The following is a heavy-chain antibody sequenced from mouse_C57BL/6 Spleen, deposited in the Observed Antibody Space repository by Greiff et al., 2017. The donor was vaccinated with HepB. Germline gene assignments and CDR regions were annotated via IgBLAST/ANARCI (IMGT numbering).Heavy chain of an antibody. D-gene: IGHD2-2*01. CDR1: GYTFTSYG. CDR3: ARSWLRGYYYAMDY. Sequence: VQLQQSGAELARPGASVKLSCKASGYTFTSYGISWVKQRTGQGLEWIGEIYPRSGNTYYNEKFKGKATLTADKSSSTAYMELRSLTSVDSAVYFCARSWLRGYYYAMDYWGQGTSVTVSS. J-gene: IGHJ4*01. V-gene: IGHV1-81*01. CDR2: IYPRSGNT.